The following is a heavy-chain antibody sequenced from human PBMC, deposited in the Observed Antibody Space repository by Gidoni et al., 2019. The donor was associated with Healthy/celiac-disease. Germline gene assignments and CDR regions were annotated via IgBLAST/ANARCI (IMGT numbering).Heavy chain of an antibody. CDR3: AKDSSYDFGSGYLV. V-gene: IGHV3-23*01. D-gene: IGHD3-3*01. J-gene: IGHJ4*02. Sequence: LLESGGGLVQPGGSLRLSCAASGFTFSSYAMSWVRQAPGKGLEWVSAISGSGGSTYYADSVKGRFTISRDNSKNTLYLQMNSLRAEDTAVYYCAKDSSYDFGSGYLVWGQGTLVTVSS. CDR2: ISGSGGST. CDR1: GFTFSSYA.